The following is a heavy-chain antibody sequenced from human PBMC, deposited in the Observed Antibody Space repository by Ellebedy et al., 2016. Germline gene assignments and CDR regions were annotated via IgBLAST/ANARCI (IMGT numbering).Heavy chain of an antibody. Sequence: GESLKISXAASGFNFDSYGMSWIRQAPGKGLEWVANVRHDENEIHYVDSVKGRFTISRDNAKNSLYLQMDSLRAEDTAIYYCARGYTGPESYWDYWGQGALVTVSS. J-gene: IGHJ4*02. CDR1: GFNFDSYG. CDR2: VRHDENEI. CDR3: ARGYTGPESYWDY. D-gene: IGHD2-21*01. V-gene: IGHV3-7*01.